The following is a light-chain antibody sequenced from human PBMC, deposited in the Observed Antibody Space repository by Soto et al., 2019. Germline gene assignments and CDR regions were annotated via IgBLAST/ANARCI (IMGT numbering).Light chain of an antibody. J-gene: IGKJ1*01. CDR2: DAS. Sequence: DIQMTQSPSTLSASVGDRFAITCRASQSVSKRLAWLQQKPGKAPNLLIYDASNLERGVPSRFSGTGSGTEFTLTLSSLQPDDFATYYCHQYGGFSWTFGQGTKGEI. CDR3: HQYGGFSWT. CDR1: QSVSKR. V-gene: IGKV1-5*01.